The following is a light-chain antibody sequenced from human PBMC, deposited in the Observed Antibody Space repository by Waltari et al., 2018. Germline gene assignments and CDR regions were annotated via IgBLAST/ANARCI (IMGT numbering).Light chain of an antibody. J-gene: IGLJ1*01. CDR1: RSNIGNNY. CDR3: GSWDSSLSGHV. CDR2: DSE. Sequence: QSVLTQPPSVSAAPGQKVTISCSGSRSNIGNNYVSWYQHFPGTAPKHLIYDSEKRPSGIRDRFAGSKSGTSATLDITGLQTGDEADYYCGSWDSSLSGHVFGTGTKVTVL. V-gene: IGLV1-51*01.